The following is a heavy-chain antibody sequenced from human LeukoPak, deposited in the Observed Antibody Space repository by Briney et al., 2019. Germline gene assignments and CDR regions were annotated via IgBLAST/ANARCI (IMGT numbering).Heavy chain of an antibody. CDR2: IYYSGST. CDR3: ARLLGYCSSTSCLNWFDP. J-gene: IGHJ5*02. V-gene: IGHV4-59*01. CDR1: GGSISSYY. D-gene: IGHD2-2*01. Sequence: SETLSLTCTVSGGSISSYYWSWIRQPPGKGLEWIGYIYYSGSTNYNPSLKSRVTISVDTSKNQFSLKLSSVTAADTAVYYCARLLGYCSSTSCLNWFDPWGQGTLVTVFS.